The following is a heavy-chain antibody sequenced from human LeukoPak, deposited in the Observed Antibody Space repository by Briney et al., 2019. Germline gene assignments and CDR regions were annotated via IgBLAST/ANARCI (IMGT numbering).Heavy chain of an antibody. V-gene: IGHV4-31*03. CDR2: IYYSGST. CDR1: GGSISSGGYY. J-gene: IGHJ6*03. Sequence: SDTLSLTYTVSGGSISSGGYYCSWIRQHPGKGLEWIGYIYYSGSTYYNSSLKSRVTISVDTSKNQFSLKLSSVTAAGTAVYYCARDPHTCGGVIGMGDYYYYMDVWGKGTTVTVSS. D-gene: IGHD3-16*02. CDR3: ARDPHTCGGVIGMGDYYYYMDV.